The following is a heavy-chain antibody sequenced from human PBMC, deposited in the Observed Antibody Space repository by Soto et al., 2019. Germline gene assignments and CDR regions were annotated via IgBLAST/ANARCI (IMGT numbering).Heavy chain of an antibody. D-gene: IGHD3-22*01. Sequence: SETLSLTCTVSGGSISSYYWSWIRQPPGKGLEWIGYIYYSGSTNYNPSLKSRVTISVDTSKNQFSLKLSSVTAADTAVYYCARESPYYYDRSGYYHNWFDPWGQGTLVTVSS. CDR1: GGSISSYY. CDR3: ARESPYYYDRSGYYHNWFDP. J-gene: IGHJ5*02. V-gene: IGHV4-59*01. CDR2: IYYSGST.